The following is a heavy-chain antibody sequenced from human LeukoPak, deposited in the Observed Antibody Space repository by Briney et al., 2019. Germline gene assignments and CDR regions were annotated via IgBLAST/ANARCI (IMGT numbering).Heavy chain of an antibody. CDR2: ISVYSGNT. J-gene: IGHJ5*02. V-gene: IGHV1-18*01. Sequence: ASVKVSCKASGYTFTSYGISWVRQAPGQGLEWMGWISVYSGNTTYAQNVQGRVTMTTATSTSTAYMELRSLRFDDTAAYYCARGSLFGRVGWFDPWGQGTLVTVSS. CDR3: ARGSLFGRVGWFDP. D-gene: IGHD3-3*01. CDR1: GYTFTSYG.